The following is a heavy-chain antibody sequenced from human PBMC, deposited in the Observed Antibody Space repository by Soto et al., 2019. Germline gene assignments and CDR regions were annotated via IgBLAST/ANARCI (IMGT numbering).Heavy chain of an antibody. CDR3: ATGANFYYDTSRY. CDR2: ISYDGSNK. V-gene: IGHV3-30*03. Sequence: GGSLRLSCAASGFTFSSYGMHWVRQAPGKGLEWVAVISYDGSNKYYADSVKGRFTISRDNSKNTLYLQMNSLRAEDTAVYYCATGANFYYDTSRYWGQGTLVTVSS. J-gene: IGHJ4*02. D-gene: IGHD3-22*01. CDR1: GFTFSSYG.